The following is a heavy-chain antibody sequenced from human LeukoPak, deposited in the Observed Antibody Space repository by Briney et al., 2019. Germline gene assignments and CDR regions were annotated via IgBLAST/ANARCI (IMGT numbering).Heavy chain of an antibody. CDR3: ARGDYYDILTGQGHFDY. D-gene: IGHD3-9*01. CDR2: TYYRSKWYN. CDR1: GDSVSSNSAA. J-gene: IGHJ4*02. Sequence: SQTLSLTCAISGDSVSSNSAAWNWIRQSPSRGLEWLGRTYYRSKWYNDYAVSVKRRITITPETSKNQFSLQLNAVPPEDTAVYYCARGDYYDILTGQGHFDYWGQGTLVTVSS. V-gene: IGHV6-1*01.